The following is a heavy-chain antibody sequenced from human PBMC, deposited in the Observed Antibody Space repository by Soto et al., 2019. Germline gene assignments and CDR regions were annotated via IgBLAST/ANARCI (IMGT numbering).Heavy chain of an antibody. CDR3: ARNHYDSSSIDY. D-gene: IGHD3-22*01. Sequence: QLQLQESGSGLVKPSQTLSLTCAVSGGSISSGGYSWSWIRQPPGKGLEWIGYIYHSGSTYYNPSLKSRVIISVDRSKNQFSLKLSALTAAGTDEYYYARNHYDSSSIDYWGHRTLFTV. J-gene: IGHJ4*01. V-gene: IGHV4-30-2*01. CDR2: IYHSGST. CDR1: GGSISSGGYS.